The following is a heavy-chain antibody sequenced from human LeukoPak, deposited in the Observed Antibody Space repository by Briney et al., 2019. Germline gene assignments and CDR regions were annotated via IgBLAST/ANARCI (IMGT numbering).Heavy chain of an antibody. Sequence: GASVKVSCKASGYSFTSYGITWVRQAPGQGLEWMGWINPYNGNTNYAQKLQGRVTMPNDTSTSTAYMDLRSLRSDDTAVYYCARERSGWFFSNWGQGTVVTVSS. D-gene: IGHD6-19*01. CDR2: INPYNGNT. J-gene: IGHJ4*02. V-gene: IGHV1-18*01. CDR3: ARERSGWFFSN. CDR1: GYSFTSYG.